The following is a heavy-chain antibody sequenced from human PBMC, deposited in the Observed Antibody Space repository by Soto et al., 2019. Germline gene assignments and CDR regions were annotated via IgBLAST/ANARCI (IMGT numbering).Heavy chain of an antibody. J-gene: IGHJ4*02. CDR1: GFTFSDYY. Sequence: GGSLRLSCAASGFTFSDYYMSWIRQAPGKGLEWVSYISSSSSYTNYADSVKGRFTISRDNAKNSLYLQMNSLRAEDRAVYYCARVDYYGSGSPTLGYWGQGTLVTVSS. V-gene: IGHV3-11*05. CDR3: ARVDYYGSGSPTLGY. D-gene: IGHD3-10*01. CDR2: ISSSSSYT.